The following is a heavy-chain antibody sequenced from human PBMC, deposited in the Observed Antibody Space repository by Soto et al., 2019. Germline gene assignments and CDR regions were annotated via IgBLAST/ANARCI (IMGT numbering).Heavy chain of an antibody. J-gene: IGHJ4*02. V-gene: IGHV3-66*01. Sequence: EVQLVESGGGLVQPGGSLRLSCAASGFIVSTSYMSWVRQAPGKGLEWVSIIYNDGSTYYADSVKGRFTISRDDSKNTLYLQILSLRAEETAVYYCAGDSYTRYWGQGTLVTVSS. CDR3: AGDSYTRY. CDR1: GFIVSTSY. D-gene: IGHD4-4*01. CDR2: IYNDGST.